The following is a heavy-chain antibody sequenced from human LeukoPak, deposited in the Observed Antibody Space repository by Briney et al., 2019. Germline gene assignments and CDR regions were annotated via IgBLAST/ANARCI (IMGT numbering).Heavy chain of an antibody. CDR1: GGSFSGYY. V-gene: IGHV4-34*01. CDR3: ARRGPYDFWSGYYRDAFDI. Sequence: SETLSPTCAVYGGSFSGYYWSWIRQPPGKGLEWIGEINHSGSTNYNPSLKSRVTISVDTSKNQFSLKLSSVTAADTAVYYCARRGPYDFWSGYYRDAFDIWGQGTMVTVSS. J-gene: IGHJ3*02. CDR2: INHSGST. D-gene: IGHD3-3*01.